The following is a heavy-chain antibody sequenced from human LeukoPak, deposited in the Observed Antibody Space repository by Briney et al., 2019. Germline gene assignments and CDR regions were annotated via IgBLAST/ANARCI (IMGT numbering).Heavy chain of an antibody. CDR2: IRSNSDGGTI. V-gene: IGHV3-15*07. CDR1: GFSFDNGW. CDR3: ATDFYDST. J-gene: IGHJ5*02. D-gene: IGHD3-22*01. Sequence: GGSLRLSCATSGFSFDNGWMNWVRQAPGQELEWVGRIRSNSDGGTIDYAAPVKGRFTLSRDDSKDTLYLQMNSLQTEDTAVYYCATDFYDSTWGQGTLVTVSS.